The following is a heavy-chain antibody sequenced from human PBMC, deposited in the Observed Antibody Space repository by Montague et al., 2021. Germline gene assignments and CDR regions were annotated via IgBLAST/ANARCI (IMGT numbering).Heavy chain of an antibody. Sequence: SETLSLTCTVSGGSISSHYWSWVRQPPGKGLEWIGCVYYRGNMAHNSSLKSRLTMLVDTAKNQVSLELKSVTAADTAVYYCARGRGNSYVSFDSWGQGTLVTVSS. J-gene: IGHJ4*02. V-gene: IGHV4-59*11. CDR1: GGSISSHY. CDR3: ARGRGNSYVSFDS. CDR2: VYYRGNM. D-gene: IGHD5-18*01.